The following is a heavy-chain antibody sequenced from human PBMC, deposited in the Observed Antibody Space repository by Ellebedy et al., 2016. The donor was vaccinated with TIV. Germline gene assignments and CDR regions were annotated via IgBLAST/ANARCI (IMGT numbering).Heavy chain of an antibody. CDR3: ARSLRSDDSSGYYYVYGMDV. CDR2: IYYSGST. CDR1: GGSISSYY. J-gene: IGHJ6*02. V-gene: IGHV4-59*01. Sequence: SETLSLXXTVSGGSISSYYWSWIRQPPGKGLEWIGYIYYSGSTNYNPSLKSRVTISVDTSKNQFSLKLSSVTAADTAVYYCARSLRSDDSSGYYYVYGMDVWGQGTTVTVSS. D-gene: IGHD3-22*01.